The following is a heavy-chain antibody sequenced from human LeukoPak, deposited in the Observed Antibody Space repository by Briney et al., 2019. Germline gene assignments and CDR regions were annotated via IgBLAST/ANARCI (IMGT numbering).Heavy chain of an antibody. D-gene: IGHD6-13*01. CDR1: GFTFSSYW. V-gene: IGHV3-74*01. Sequence: GGSLRLSCAASGFTFSSYWMHWVRQAPGKGPVWVSRINSDGSSISYADSVKGRFTISRDNAKNTLYLQMNSLRAEDTAVYYCARGYSNRFDYWGQGTLVTVSS. CDR2: INSDGSSI. J-gene: IGHJ4*02. CDR3: ARGYSNRFDY.